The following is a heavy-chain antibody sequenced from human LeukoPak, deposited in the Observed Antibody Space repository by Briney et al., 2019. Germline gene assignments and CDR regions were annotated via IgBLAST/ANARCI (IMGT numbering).Heavy chain of an antibody. V-gene: IGHV3-73*01. CDR1: GFTFSGSA. CDR3: TIPPRDSGIHTRGY. D-gene: IGHD1-26*01. Sequence: GGSLRLSCAASGFTFSGSAMHWVRQASGKELEWVGRIRSKANSYATAYAASVKGRFTISRDDSKNTAYLQMNSLKTEDTAVYYCTIPPRDSGIHTRGYWGQGTLVTVSS. J-gene: IGHJ4*02. CDR2: IRSKANSYAT.